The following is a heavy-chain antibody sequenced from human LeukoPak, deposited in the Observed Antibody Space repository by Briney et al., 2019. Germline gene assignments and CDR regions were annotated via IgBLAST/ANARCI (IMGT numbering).Heavy chain of an antibody. Sequence: GGSLRLSCAASGFIFSIYNMNWVRQAPGKGLEWVSYISTSSSTIYYADSVKGRFTISRDNAKNSRYLQVNSLSAEDTAVYYCARDRDGDYVGDFDYWGQGTLVTVSS. V-gene: IGHV3-48*01. CDR1: GFIFSIYN. D-gene: IGHD4-17*01. CDR3: ARDRDGDYVGDFDY. CDR2: ISTSSSTI. J-gene: IGHJ4*02.